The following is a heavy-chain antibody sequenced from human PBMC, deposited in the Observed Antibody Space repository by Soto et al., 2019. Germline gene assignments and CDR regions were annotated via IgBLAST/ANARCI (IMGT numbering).Heavy chain of an antibody. CDR3: VRGKEAGIWFDP. D-gene: IGHD5-12*01. CDR2: INSDTGYT. Sequence: ASVKVSCNASGFTFSHHSIHWVRQAPGQRLEWMGWINSDTGYTKYSQKFQARLTITWDSSAKTAYMELSSLQSEDTAVYYCVRGKEAGIWFDPWGQGTMVTVSS. V-gene: IGHV1-3*04. J-gene: IGHJ5*02. CDR1: GFTFSHHS.